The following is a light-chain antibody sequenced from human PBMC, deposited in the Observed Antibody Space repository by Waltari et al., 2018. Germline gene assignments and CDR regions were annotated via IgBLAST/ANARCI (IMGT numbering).Light chain of an antibody. CDR2: KAS. Sequence: DIQMTQSPSTLSASVGDRVTITCRASQGISSWLAWYQQKPGKAPKLLIYKASSLESGVPSRFSGSGSGTEFTLTISSLQPDDFATYYCQQYNSYSLSTFGPGTKVDIK. J-gene: IGKJ3*01. CDR1: QGISSW. CDR3: QQYNSYSLST. V-gene: IGKV1-5*03.